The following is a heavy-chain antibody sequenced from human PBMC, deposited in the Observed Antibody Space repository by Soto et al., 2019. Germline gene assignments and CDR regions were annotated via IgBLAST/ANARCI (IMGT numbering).Heavy chain of an antibody. V-gene: IGHV4-59*01. D-gene: IGHD2-21*02. Sequence: SETLSLTCTVSGGSISSYYWSWIRKPPGKGLEWIGYIYYSGSTNYNPSLKSRVTISVDTSKNQFSLKLSSVTAADTAVYYCARHLPYCGGDCYSLDYWGQGTLVTVS. CDR3: ARHLPYCGGDCYSLDY. CDR2: IYYSGST. J-gene: IGHJ4*02. CDR1: GGSISSYY.